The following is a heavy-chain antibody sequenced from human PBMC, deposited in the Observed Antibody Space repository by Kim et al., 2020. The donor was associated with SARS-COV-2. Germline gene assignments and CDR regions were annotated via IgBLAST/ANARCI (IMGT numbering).Heavy chain of an antibody. D-gene: IGHD6-19*01. CDR2: ISYDGSNK. CDR1: GFTFSSYG. J-gene: IGHJ4*02. Sequence: GGSLRLSCAASGFTFSSYGMHWVRQAPGKGLEWVAVISYDGSNKYYADSVKGRFTISRDNSKNTLYLQMNSLRAEDTAVYYCAKDHAVAGTAGFDYWGQGTLVTVSS. V-gene: IGHV3-30*18. CDR3: AKDHAVAGTAGFDY.